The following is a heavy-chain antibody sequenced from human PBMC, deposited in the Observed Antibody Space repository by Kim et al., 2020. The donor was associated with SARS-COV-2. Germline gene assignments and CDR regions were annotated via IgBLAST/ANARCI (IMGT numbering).Heavy chain of an antibody. V-gene: IGHV3-21*01. D-gene: IGHD3-3*01. Sequence: ADSVKGRFTISRYNAKNSLYLQMNGLRAEDTAVYYCARDSIFGVGGTFDIWGQGTMVTVSS. CDR3: ARDSIFGVGGTFDI. J-gene: IGHJ3*02.